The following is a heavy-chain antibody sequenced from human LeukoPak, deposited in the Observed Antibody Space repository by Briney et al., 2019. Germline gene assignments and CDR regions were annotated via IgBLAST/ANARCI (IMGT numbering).Heavy chain of an antibody. Sequence: PGGSPRLSCAASGFTFSSYWMSWVRQAPGKGLEWVANIKQDGSEEYYVDSVKGRFTISRDNAKNSLYLQMNSLRAEDTAVYYCAREGGGYALDYWGQGTLVTVSS. CDR1: GFTFSSYW. J-gene: IGHJ4*02. D-gene: IGHD3-22*01. CDR3: AREGGGYALDY. CDR2: IKQDGSEE. V-gene: IGHV3-7*01.